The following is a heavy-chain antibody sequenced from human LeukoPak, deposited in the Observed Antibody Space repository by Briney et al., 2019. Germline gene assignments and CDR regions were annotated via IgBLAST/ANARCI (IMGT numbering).Heavy chain of an antibody. D-gene: IGHD6-13*01. CDR2: IYYSGST. J-gene: IGHJ5*02. Sequence: PSETLSLTCTVSGGSISSGGYYWSWIRQHPGKGLGWIGYIYYSGSTYYNPSLKSRVTISVDTSKNQFSLKLSSVTAADTAVYYCARLAAAVDNWFDPWGQGTLVTVSS. CDR1: GGSISSGGYY. CDR3: ARLAAAVDNWFDP. V-gene: IGHV4-31*03.